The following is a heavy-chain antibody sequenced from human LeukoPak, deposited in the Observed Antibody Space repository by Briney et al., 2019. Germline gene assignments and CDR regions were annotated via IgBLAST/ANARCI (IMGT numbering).Heavy chain of an antibody. CDR1: GYTFTSYD. CDR3: ARAPGAVGWEVFS. CDR2: IIPIFGTA. Sequence: ASVKVSCKASGYTFTSYDINWVRQATGQGLEWMGGIIPIFGTANYAQKFQGRVTITADESTSTAYMELSSLRSEDTAVYYCARAPGAVGWEVFSWGQGTLVTVSS. V-gene: IGHV1-69*13. J-gene: IGHJ4*02. D-gene: IGHD1-26*01.